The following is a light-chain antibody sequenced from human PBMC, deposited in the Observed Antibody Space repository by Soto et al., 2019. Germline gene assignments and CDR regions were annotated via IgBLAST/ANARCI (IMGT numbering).Light chain of an antibody. J-gene: IGKJ1*01. CDR1: QSISSNY. CDR3: QQYGSWT. CDR2: GAS. V-gene: IGKV3-20*01. Sequence: EIVLTQSPGTLSVSPGERATLSCRASQSISSNYLAWYQQKPGQAPSLLIYGASSRATGIPDRLSGSGSGTDFTLTISRLQPEDSAIYYRQQYGSWTFGQGNKVEIK.